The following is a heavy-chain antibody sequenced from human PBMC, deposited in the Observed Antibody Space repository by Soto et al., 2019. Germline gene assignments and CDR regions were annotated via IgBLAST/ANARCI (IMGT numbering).Heavy chain of an antibody. V-gene: IGHV4-59*01. Sequence: QVQLQESGPGLVKPSETLSLTCTVSGGSISSYYWSWIRQPPGKGLEWIGYIYYSGSTNYNPSLKSRVPISVDTSKNQFSLKLSSVTAADTAGYYCASGGGGGYSSSFFYWGQGTLVTVSS. CDR1: GGSISSYY. J-gene: IGHJ4*02. D-gene: IGHD6-13*01. CDR3: ASGGGGGYSSSFFY. CDR2: IYYSGST.